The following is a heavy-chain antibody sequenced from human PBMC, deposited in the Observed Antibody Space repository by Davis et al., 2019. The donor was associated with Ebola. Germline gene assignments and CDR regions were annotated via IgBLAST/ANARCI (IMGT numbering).Heavy chain of an antibody. CDR3: ARAVTIFGVVIYYYGMDV. D-gene: IGHD3-3*01. CDR2: IIPIFGTA. Sequence: SVKVSCKASGGTFSSYAISWVRQAPGQGLEWMGGIIPIFGTANYAQKFQGRVTITADKSTSTAYMELSSLRSEDTVVYYCARAVTIFGVVIYYYGMDVWGQGTTVTVSS. CDR1: GGTFSSYA. V-gene: IGHV1-69*06. J-gene: IGHJ6*02.